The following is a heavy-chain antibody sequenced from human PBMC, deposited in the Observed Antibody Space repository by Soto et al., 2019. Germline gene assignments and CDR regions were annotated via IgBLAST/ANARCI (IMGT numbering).Heavy chain of an antibody. CDR2: IYYSGST. Sequence: SEALPLTCSVSGCSISSDYWSWIRQPPWKGLEWIGYIYYSGSTNYNPSLKSRVTISVDTSKNQFSLKLNSMTAADTAVYYCARHNYGSGSTYFDYWGQETLVTVS. V-gene: IGHV4-59*08. J-gene: IGHJ4*02. CDR1: GCSISSDY. CDR3: ARHNYGSGSTYFDY. D-gene: IGHD3-10*01.